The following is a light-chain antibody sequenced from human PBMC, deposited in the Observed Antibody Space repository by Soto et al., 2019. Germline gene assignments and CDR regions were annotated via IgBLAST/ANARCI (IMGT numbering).Light chain of an antibody. J-gene: IGKJ5*01. V-gene: IGKV3-20*01. Sequence: EIVLTQSLGTLSLSPGERATLSCRASQSVSSNFLAWYQQKPGQAPRLLMYGASSRATGIPDRFGGSGSGTGFTLTISRLEPEDFGVYYCQQYGSSPITFGQGTRLEIK. CDR1: QSVSSNF. CDR3: QQYGSSPIT. CDR2: GAS.